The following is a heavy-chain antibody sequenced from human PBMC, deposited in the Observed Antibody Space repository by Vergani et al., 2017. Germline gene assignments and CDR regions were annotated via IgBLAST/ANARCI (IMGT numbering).Heavy chain of an antibody. CDR2: ISSGGGDI. D-gene: IGHD3-10*01. CDR3: TTAWGLYYLHGEYFQY. J-gene: IGHJ1*01. V-gene: IGHV3-23*01. CDR1: GFTFDTFT. Sequence: EVQLLESGGGLVQPGGSRRLSCAGAGFTFDTFTMAYVRQAPGKGVEWVARISSGGGDIFYADAVKGRFTISRDNSKNTLFLQMNSLKDEDTAVYYCTTAWGLYYLHGEYFQYWGRGTLVSVSS.